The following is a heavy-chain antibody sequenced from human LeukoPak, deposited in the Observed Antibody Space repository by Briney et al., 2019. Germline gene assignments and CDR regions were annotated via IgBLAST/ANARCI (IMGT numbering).Heavy chain of an antibody. D-gene: IGHD1-26*01. CDR3: ARDRTVGATDFDY. CDR2: ISANNGNT. CDR1: GYTFTNYD. V-gene: IGHV1-18*01. Sequence: ASVKVSCKASGYTFTNYDISWVRQAPGQGLEWMGWISANNGNTNYAEKVQGRVTMTTDTSTSTAYMELRSLRSDDTAVYYCARDRTVGATDFDYWGQETLVTVSS. J-gene: IGHJ4*02.